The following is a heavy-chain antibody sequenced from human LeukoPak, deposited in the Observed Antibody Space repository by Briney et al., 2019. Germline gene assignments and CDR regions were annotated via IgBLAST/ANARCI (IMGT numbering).Heavy chain of an antibody. CDR1: GGSISSYY. J-gene: IGHJ3*02. Sequence: SETLSLTCTVSGGSISSYYWSWIRQPPGKGLEWIGHIYYSGNTNYNPSLKSRVTISVDTSKNQFSLKQSSVTAADTAVYYCARLTYYDFWNPHFDIWGQGTMVTVSS. D-gene: IGHD3-3*01. V-gene: IGHV4-59*01. CDR2: IYYSGNT. CDR3: ARLTYYDFWNPHFDI.